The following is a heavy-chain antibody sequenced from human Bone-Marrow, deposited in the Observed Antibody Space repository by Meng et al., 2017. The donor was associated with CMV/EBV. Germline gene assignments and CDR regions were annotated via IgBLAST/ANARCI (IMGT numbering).Heavy chain of an antibody. V-gene: IGHV3-13*01. D-gene: IGHD4-11*01. J-gene: IGHJ6*02. Sequence: GESLKISCAASGFTFSSYDMHWVRQATGKGLEWVSAIGTAGDTYYPGSVKGRFTISRENAKNSLYLQMNSLRAGDTAVYYCARGLRYSNYVIGYYYYGMAFWGQGNTVNVSS. CDR1: GFTFSSYD. CDR3: ARGLRYSNYVIGYYYYGMAF. CDR2: IGTAGDT.